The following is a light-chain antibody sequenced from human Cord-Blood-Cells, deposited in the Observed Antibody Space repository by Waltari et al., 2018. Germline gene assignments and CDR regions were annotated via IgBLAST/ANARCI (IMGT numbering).Light chain of an antibody. CDR2: AAS. CDR1: QSISSY. Sequence: DIQMTQSPSSLSASVGDRVNITCRASQSISSYLNWYQQKPGKAPKRLIYAASSLQSGVPSRFSGSGSGTDFTLTISSLQPEDFATYYCQQSYSTPPVTFGGGTKVEIK. J-gene: IGKJ4*01. V-gene: IGKV1-39*01. CDR3: QQSYSTPPVT.